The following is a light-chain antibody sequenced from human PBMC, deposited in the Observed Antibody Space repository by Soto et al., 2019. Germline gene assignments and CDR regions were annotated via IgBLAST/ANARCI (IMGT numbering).Light chain of an antibody. CDR3: LLFNTYPQA. CDR2: DAS. CDR1: QGIGSA. V-gene: IGKV1-13*02. J-gene: IGKJ4*01. Sequence: AIQLTQSPSSLSASIGDRVTXTCRARQGIGSALAWYQQAPGKPPKLLIFDASTLENGVPSRFSGGGSGTDFTLTISSLQPEDFATYYCLLFNTYPQAFGGGTKVEIK.